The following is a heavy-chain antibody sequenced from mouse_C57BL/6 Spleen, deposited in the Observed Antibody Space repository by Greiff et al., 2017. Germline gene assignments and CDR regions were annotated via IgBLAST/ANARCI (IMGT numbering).Heavy chain of an antibody. J-gene: IGHJ4*01. V-gene: IGHV1-64*01. D-gene: IGHD2-3*01. CDR1: GYTFTSYW. CDR2: IHPNSGST. Sequence: QVQLQQPGAELVKPGASVKLSCKASGYTFTSYWMHWVKQRPGQGLEWIGMIHPNSGSTNYNEKFKSKATLTVDKSSSTAYMQLSSLTSEDSAVYYCARGEGVSRWLIAMDYWGQGTSVTVSS. CDR3: ARGEGVSRWLIAMDY.